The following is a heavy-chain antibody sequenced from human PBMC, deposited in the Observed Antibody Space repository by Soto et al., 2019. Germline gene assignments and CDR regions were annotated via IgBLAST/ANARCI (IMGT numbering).Heavy chain of an antibody. V-gene: IGHV1-58*01. CDR2: IVLGNGNT. D-gene: IGHD3-3*01. Sequence: SVKVSCRASGFTFSSSAVQWARQARGQGLEWIGWIVLGNGNTNYAQKFQERVTITRDTSTSTAYMEVRSLTSDDTAVYYCARDPTPPDYDFWSGYWSSYYYYGMDVWGQGTTVTVSS. J-gene: IGHJ6*02. CDR1: GFTFSSSA. CDR3: ARDPTPPDYDFWSGYWSSYYYYGMDV.